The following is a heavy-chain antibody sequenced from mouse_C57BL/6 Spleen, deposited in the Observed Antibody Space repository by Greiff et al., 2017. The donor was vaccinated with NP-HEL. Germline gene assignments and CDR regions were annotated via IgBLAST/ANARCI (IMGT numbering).Heavy chain of an antibody. V-gene: IGHV1-85*01. CDR3: ARMGYGSSYDYFDY. CDR2: IYPRDGST. Sequence: VKLQESGPELVKPGASVKLSCKASGYTFTSYDINWVKQRPGQGLEWIGWIYPRDGSTKYNEKFKGKATLTVDTSSSTAYMELHSLTSEDSAVYFCARMGYGSSYDYFDYWGQGTTLTVSS. CDR1: GYTFTSYD. D-gene: IGHD1-1*01. J-gene: IGHJ2*01.